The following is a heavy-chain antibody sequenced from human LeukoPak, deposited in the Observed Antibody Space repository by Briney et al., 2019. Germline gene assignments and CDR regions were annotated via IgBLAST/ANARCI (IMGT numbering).Heavy chain of an antibody. Sequence: GGSLRLSCAASGFTFSSYAMSWVRQAPGKGLEWVSAISGSGGSTYYADSVKGRFTISRDNSKNTLYLQMSSLRAEDTAVYYCASQPLYSSGWLYDYWGQGTLVTVSS. D-gene: IGHD6-19*01. CDR2: ISGSGGST. CDR1: GFTFSSYA. J-gene: IGHJ4*02. CDR3: ASQPLYSSGWLYDY. V-gene: IGHV3-23*01.